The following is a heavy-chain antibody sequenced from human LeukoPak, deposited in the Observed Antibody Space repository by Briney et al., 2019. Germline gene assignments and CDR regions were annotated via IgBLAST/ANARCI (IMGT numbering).Heavy chain of an antibody. CDR3: ARDLEITMIVVIIPFAMDV. CDR1: GFTFSNYG. J-gene: IGHJ6*02. CDR2: ISYDGSNK. Sequence: PGGSLRLSCAASGFTFSNYGMHWVRQAPGKGLEWVAVISYDGSNKYYADSVKGRFTISRDNSKNALYLQMNSLRAEDTAVYYCARDLEITMIVVIIPFAMDVWGQGTTVTVSS. D-gene: IGHD3-22*01. V-gene: IGHV3-30*19.